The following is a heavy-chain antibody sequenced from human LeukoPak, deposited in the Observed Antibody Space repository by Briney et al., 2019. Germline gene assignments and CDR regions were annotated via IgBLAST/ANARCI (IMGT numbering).Heavy chain of an antibody. D-gene: IGHD6-6*01. V-gene: IGHV4-39*07. CDR1: GGSISSSSYY. J-gene: IGHJ6*03. Sequence: SETLSLTCTVSGGSISSSSYYWGWLRQPPGKGLEWIGSIYYSGSTYYNPSLKSRVTISVDTSKNQFSLKLSSVTAADTAVYHCARDMRQLGYYYYYMDVWGKGTTVTVSS. CDR3: ARDMRQLGYYYYYMDV. CDR2: IYYSGST.